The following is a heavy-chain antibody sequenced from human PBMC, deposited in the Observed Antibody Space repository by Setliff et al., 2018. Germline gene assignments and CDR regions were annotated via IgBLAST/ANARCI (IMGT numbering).Heavy chain of an antibody. V-gene: IGHV1-18*01. CDR2: ISAYTGNT. CDR3: SRLVRYCTQTSRQRASGEDY. Sequence: ASVKVSCKASGYTFTNYAISWVRQAPGQGLEWMGWISAYTGNTYYAPRLQGRVTMTTDTSTTTAYLELRSLTSDDTAVYYCSRLVRYCTQTSRQRASGEDYWGQGTLVTVSS. J-gene: IGHJ4*02. CDR1: GYTFTNYA. D-gene: IGHD2-8*01.